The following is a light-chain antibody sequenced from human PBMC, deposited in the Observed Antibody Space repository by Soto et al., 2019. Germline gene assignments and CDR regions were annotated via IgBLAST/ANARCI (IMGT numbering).Light chain of an antibody. Sequence: IVLTQSPATLSLSPWERATLSCRASQSIAGYLAWYQKKPGQAPRLLIYDTSNRVTGVPARFSGSGSGTDFTLSISSLEPEDFAVYYCQQRSNWPPITFGQGTRLEIK. CDR1: QSIAGY. CDR2: DTS. CDR3: QQRSNWPPIT. V-gene: IGKV3-11*01. J-gene: IGKJ5*01.